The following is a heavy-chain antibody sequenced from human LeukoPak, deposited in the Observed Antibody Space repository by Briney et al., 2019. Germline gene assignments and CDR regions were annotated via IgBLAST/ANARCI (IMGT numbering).Heavy chain of an antibody. CDR1: GGSISSSSYY. Sequence: KSSQTLSLTCTVSGGSISSSSYYWGWIRQPPGKGLEWIGSIYYSGSTYYNPSLKSRVTISVDTSKNQFSLKLSSVTAADTAVYYCARLQLGGAFDIWGQGTMVTVSS. D-gene: IGHD6-6*01. CDR2: IYYSGST. V-gene: IGHV4-39*01. J-gene: IGHJ3*02. CDR3: ARLQLGGAFDI.